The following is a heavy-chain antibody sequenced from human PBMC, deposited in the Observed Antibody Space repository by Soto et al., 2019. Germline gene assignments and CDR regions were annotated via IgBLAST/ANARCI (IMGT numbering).Heavy chain of an antibody. CDR3: ARHLLLSLYSSSSEGWFDP. D-gene: IGHD6-6*01. CDR2: ISGSGGNT. V-gene: IGHV3-23*01. Sequence: GGSLRLSCAASGFTFSSYAMSWVRQAPGKGLEWVSVISGSGGNTYYADSVKGRFTISRDNSKNTLYLQMNSLRDEDTAVYYCARHLLLSLYSSSSEGWFDPWGQGTLVTVSS. CDR1: GFTFSSYA. J-gene: IGHJ5*02.